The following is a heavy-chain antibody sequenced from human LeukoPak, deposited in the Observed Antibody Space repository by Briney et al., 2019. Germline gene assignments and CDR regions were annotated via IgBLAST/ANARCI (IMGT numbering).Heavy chain of an antibody. V-gene: IGHV4-59*08. CDR2: IYYNGAT. CDR3: ASNPGSGWIDY. Sequence: SETLSLTCTVSGGSISKYYWSWIRQPPGKGLEWIGYIYYNGATNYNPSLKSRVTTSIDTSKNQFSLKLSSVTAADTAVYYCASNPGSGWIDYWGQGTLVTVSS. J-gene: IGHJ4*02. D-gene: IGHD6-19*01. CDR1: GGSISKYY.